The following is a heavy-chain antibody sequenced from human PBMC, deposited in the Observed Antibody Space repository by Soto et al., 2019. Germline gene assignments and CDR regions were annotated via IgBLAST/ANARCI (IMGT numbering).Heavy chain of an antibody. V-gene: IGHV3-23*01. CDR3: AKDPDRYDYVWGTYRHIDH. CDR2: ISASGGRP. D-gene: IGHD3-16*02. Sequence: EVQLLESGGGLVQPGGSLRLSCTASGITFSNYAMSWVRQAPTKGLEWVSSISASGGRPYYADSVKGRFTILRDNSKNTLYLQMNSLRVEDTALYYCAKDPDRYDYVWGTYRHIDHWGQGTLVTVSS. J-gene: IGHJ4*02. CDR1: GITFSNYA.